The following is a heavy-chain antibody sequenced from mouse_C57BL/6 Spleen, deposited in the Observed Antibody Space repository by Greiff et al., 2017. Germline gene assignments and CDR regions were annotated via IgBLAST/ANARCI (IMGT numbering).Heavy chain of an antibody. CDR2: INPNNGGT. CDR3: ASGERLGWFAY. Sequence: EVQLQQSGPELVKPGASVKISCKASGYTFTDYYMNWVKQSHGKSLEWIGDINPNNGGTSYNQKFKGKATLTVDKSSSTAYMELRSLTSEDSAVYYCASGERLGWFAYWGQGTLVTVSA. D-gene: IGHD1-2*01. CDR1: GYTFTDYY. J-gene: IGHJ3*01. V-gene: IGHV1-26*01.